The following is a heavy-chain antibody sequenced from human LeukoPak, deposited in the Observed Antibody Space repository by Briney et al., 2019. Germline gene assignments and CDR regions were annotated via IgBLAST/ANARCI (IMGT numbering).Heavy chain of an antibody. V-gene: IGHV4-59*08. CDR2: IYYSGST. D-gene: IGHD5-12*01. CDR3: ARHEKRATPLDY. CDR1: GGSISSYY. J-gene: IGHJ4*02. Sequence: PSETLSLTCTVSGGSISSYYWSWIRQPPGKGLEWIGYIYYSGSTNYNPSLKSRVTISVDTSKNQFSLKLSSVTAADTAVYYCARHEKRATPLDYWGQGTLVTVSS.